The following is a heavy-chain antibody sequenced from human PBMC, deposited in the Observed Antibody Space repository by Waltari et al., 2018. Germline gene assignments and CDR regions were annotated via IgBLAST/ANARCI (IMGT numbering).Heavy chain of an antibody. V-gene: IGHV1-18*01. CDR2: IYPYNGNT. Sequence: QLVQSGAEVKKPGASVKVSCKASGYIFSNSGITWVRKAPGQGLEWMGWIYPYNGNTKDEQNFQGRVTMTTDTSTTTAYMEIRSLRSDDTAIYYCARDDVDSSNFGGFWGQGTLVTVSS. D-gene: IGHD6-13*01. CDR1: GYIFSNSG. J-gene: IGHJ4*02. CDR3: ARDDVDSSNFGGF.